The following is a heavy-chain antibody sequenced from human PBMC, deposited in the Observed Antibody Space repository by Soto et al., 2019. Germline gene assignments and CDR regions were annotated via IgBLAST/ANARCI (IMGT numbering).Heavy chain of an antibody. CDR2: ISAYSGNT. J-gene: IGHJ3*02. Sequence: VTSVKVSCKAGGYAFASYGMSWVRQAHGQGLEWMGWISAYSGNTNYAQKLQGRVTMTTDTSTSTAYMELRSLRSDDTAVYYCARAEDSSGWDAFDIWGHGTMVPVSS. CDR1: GYAFASYG. CDR3: ARAEDSSGWDAFDI. V-gene: IGHV1-18*04. D-gene: IGHD6-19*01.